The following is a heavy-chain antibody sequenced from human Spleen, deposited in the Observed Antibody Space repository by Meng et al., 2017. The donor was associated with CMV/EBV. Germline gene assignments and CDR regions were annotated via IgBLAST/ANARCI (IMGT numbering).Heavy chain of an antibody. J-gene: IGHJ4*02. V-gene: IGHV1-2*02. CDR3: ARDHCTSSTFYKDY. D-gene: IGHD2-8*01. CDR1: GYIFNGYY. Sequence: ASVKVPCKASGYIFNGYYIHWVRLAPGQGLEWMGWIIPNSGGSNFAEKFQGRVTMTRDTSISTAYMELSRLTSYDSAGYYCARDHCTSSTFYKDYWGQGTVVTVSS. CDR2: IIPNSGGS.